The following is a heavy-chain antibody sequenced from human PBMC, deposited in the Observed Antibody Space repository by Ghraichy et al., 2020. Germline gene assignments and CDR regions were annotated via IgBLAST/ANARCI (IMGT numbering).Heavy chain of an antibody. V-gene: IGHV1-18*01. CDR3: ARAPETAGTPSSDGEDFDL. CDR1: GYSVTYYG. D-gene: IGHD1-7*01. Sequence: ASVKVSCKASGYSVTYYGISWVRQAPGQGPEWMGWISAYNADAKYAQKFQGRVTMTTDTFTNTANMELRSLRSDDTAVYYCARAPETAGTPSSDGEDFDLWGQGTLVTVSS. J-gene: IGHJ4*02. CDR2: ISAYNADA.